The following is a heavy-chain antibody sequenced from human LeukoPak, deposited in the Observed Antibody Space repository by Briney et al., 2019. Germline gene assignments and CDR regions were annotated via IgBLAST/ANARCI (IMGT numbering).Heavy chain of an antibody. V-gene: IGHV3-21*01. CDR2: IISSSYI. CDR3: ARVTMVRGVYDAFDI. J-gene: IGHJ3*02. CDR1: GFTFSSYS. Sequence: GGSLRRSCAASGFTFSSYSMNWVRQDPGEGLEGVSSIISSSYIYYADSVKGRFTISRDNAKNSLYLQMNSLRAEDTAVYYCARVTMVRGVYDAFDIWGQGTMVTVSS. D-gene: IGHD3-10*01.